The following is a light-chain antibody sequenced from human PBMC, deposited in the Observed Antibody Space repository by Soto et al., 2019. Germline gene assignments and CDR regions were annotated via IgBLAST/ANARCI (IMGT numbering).Light chain of an antibody. CDR2: GDS. CDR1: SSNMGAGYD. V-gene: IGLV1-40*01. J-gene: IGLJ1*01. Sequence: QSVLTQPPSVSGAPGQRVTISCTGSSSNMGAGYDVNWYQQLPETAPKLLIFGDSNRPSGVPDRFSGSKSGTSASLVITGLQADDEADYYCQSNDNGLSGSDVFGTGTKVTVL. CDR3: QSNDNGLSGSDV.